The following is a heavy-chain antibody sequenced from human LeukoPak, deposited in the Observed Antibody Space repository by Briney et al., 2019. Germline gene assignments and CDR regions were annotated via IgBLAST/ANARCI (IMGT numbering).Heavy chain of an antibody. Sequence: GASVKVSCKASGYTFTSYGISWVRQAPGQGLEWMGWIGAYNGNTNYAQKLQGRVTMTRDTSTSTAYMVLRSLRSDDTAVYYCARATRDGYKLARLPDDYWGQGTLVTVSS. CDR3: ARATRDGYKLARLPDDY. J-gene: IGHJ4*02. V-gene: IGHV1-18*01. D-gene: IGHD5-24*01. CDR1: GYTFTSYG. CDR2: IGAYNGNT.